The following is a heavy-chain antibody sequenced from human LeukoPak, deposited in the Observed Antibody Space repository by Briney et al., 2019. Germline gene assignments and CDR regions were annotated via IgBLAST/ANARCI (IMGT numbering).Heavy chain of an antibody. Sequence: SETLSLTCTVSGGSVFSYYWNWIRQPPGKGLEWIGYIYSSGITNYSPSLRSRGTISVATSRNQFSLRLTSVTAADTAIYYCARRAYYDSSGYQPTSGYFDLWGRGTLVTVSS. D-gene: IGHD3-22*01. V-gene: IGHV4-4*08. J-gene: IGHJ2*01. CDR3: ARRAYYDSSGYQPTSGYFDL. CDR1: GGSVFSYY. CDR2: IYSSGIT.